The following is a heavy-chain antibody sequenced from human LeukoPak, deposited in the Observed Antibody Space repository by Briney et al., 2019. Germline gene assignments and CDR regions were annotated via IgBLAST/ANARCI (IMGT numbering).Heavy chain of an antibody. CDR3: AKDRQSGSPRFSHYFDH. CDR2: SDTGSGT. Sequence: GGSLRLSCAASGFTFSSYAMNWVRQAPGKGLEGVSGSDTGSGTHYADSVKGRFTISRDNSKNTLYLQMNSLRAEDTAVYYCAKDRQSGSPRFSHYFDHWGQRTLVTVSS. CDR1: GFTFSSYA. D-gene: IGHD1-26*01. V-gene: IGHV3-23*01. J-gene: IGHJ4*02.